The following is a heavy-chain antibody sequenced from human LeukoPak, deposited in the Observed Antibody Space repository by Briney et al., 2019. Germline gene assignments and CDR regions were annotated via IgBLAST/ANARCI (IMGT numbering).Heavy chain of an antibody. CDR1: GFTFSSYS. D-gene: IGHD6-13*01. CDR3: ARDSDSSSWYDRDYYYYYGMDV. CDR2: ISSSSSYI. J-gene: IGHJ6*04. V-gene: IGHV3-21*01. Sequence: PGGSLRLSCAASGFTFSSYSMNWVRQAPGKGLEWVSSISSSSSYIYYADSVKGRFTISRDNAKNSLYLQMNSLRAEDTAVYYCARDSDSSSWYDRDYYYYYGMDVWGKGTTVTVSS.